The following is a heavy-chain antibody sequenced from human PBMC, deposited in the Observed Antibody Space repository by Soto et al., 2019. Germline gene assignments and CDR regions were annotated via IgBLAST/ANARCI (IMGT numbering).Heavy chain of an antibody. CDR2: IEPSGGST. D-gene: IGHD3-3*01. Sequence: QVQLVQSGAEVKKPGASVKVSCKASGYTFTRYYMHWVRQAPGQGLEWMGIIEPSGGSTSYAQKFQGRVTMTRDTSTSTVYMELSSLRSEDTAVYYCARVGYDFWTRDNWFAPWGQGTLVTVSS. V-gene: IGHV1-46*01. J-gene: IGHJ5*02. CDR1: GYTFTRYY. CDR3: ARVGYDFWTRDNWFAP.